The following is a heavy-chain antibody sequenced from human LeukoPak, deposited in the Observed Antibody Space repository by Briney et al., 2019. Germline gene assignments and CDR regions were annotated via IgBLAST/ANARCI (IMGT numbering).Heavy chain of an antibody. CDR3: AKVMGFGVVIHGFDF. Sequence: PGGSLRLSCAASGFAFSSYAMSWVRQAPGKGLEWVSIISGSGGSTYYADSVKGRFTISRDNSKNTLYLQMNSLKVEDTAVYYCAKVMGFGVVIHGFDFWGQGTLVTVSS. V-gene: IGHV3-23*01. J-gene: IGHJ4*02. CDR1: GFAFSSYA. CDR2: ISGSGGST. D-gene: IGHD3-3*01.